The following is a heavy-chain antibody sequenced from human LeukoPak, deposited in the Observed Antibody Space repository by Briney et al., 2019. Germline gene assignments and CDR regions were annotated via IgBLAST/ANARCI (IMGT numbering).Heavy chain of an antibody. CDR1: GGSISSYY. J-gene: IGHJ5*02. CDR3: ARAPLPAWFDP. Sequence: SETLSLTCTVSGGSISSYYWSWLRQPPGKGVEWMGYIYYSGSTNYNPSLKSRVTISVDTSKNQFSLKLSSVTAADTAVYYCARAPLPAWFDPWGQGTLVTVSS. CDR2: IYYSGST. V-gene: IGHV4-59*01.